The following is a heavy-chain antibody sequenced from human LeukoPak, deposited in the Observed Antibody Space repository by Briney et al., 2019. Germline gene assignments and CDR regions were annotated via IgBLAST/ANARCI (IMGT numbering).Heavy chain of an antibody. V-gene: IGHV3-21*01. Sequence: GGSLRLSCASGFTLSGYNMNWVRPPPGEGLEWVASISASSSFIYYSDAVRGRFTISRDNPKKSLYLQMNNLRVEDTAVYFCAAAPELPGWFDPWGQGTLVTVSS. CDR3: AAAPELPGWFDP. CDR2: ISASSSFI. J-gene: IGHJ5*02. CDR1: GFTLSGYN. D-gene: IGHD1-14*01.